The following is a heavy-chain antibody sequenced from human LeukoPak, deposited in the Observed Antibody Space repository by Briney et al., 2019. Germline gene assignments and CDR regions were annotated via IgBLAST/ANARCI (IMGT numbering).Heavy chain of an antibody. Sequence: SETLSLTCTVSGGSINSGDSYWSWIRQPPGKSLEWIGYISYSGSPYYNPSLRGRVAISGDTSENQFFLRLGSVTAADTAVYYCARVPYGSGTYYFDNWGQGILVTVSS. J-gene: IGHJ4*02. D-gene: IGHD3-10*01. V-gene: IGHV4-30-4*01. CDR1: GGSINSGDSY. CDR2: ISYSGSP. CDR3: ARVPYGSGTYYFDN.